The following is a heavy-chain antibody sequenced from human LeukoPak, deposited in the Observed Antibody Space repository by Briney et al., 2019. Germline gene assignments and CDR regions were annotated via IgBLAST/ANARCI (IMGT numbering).Heavy chain of an antibody. CDR1: GCSIRSGGYY. Sequence: PSPTLALPWPFPGCSIRSGGYYRGWIPQAPGKGLGGIGYIYYSGSTYYNPSLKSRVTISVDTSKNQFSLKLSSVTAADTAVYYCAVPSSGWDYGMDVWGQGTTVTVSS. CDR3: AVPSSGWDYGMDV. J-gene: IGHJ6*02. D-gene: IGHD6-19*01. V-gene: IGHV4-31*02. CDR2: IYYSGST.